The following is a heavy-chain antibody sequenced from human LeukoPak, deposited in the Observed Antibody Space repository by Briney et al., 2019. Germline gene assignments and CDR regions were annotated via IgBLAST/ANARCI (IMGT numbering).Heavy chain of an antibody. CDR3: ARDGAGYDYVWGSYRYTAIDY. J-gene: IGHJ4*02. Sequence: GGSLRLPCAASGFTFSSYSMNWVRQAPGKGLEWVSYISSSSSTIYYADSVKGRFTISRDNAKNSLYLQMNSLRAEDTAVYYCARDGAGYDYVWGSYRYTAIDYWGQGTLVTVSS. CDR1: GFTFSSYS. CDR2: ISSSSSTI. D-gene: IGHD3-16*02. V-gene: IGHV3-48*01.